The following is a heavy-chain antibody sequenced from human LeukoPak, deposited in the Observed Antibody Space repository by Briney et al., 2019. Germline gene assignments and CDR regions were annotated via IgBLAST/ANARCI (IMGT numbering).Heavy chain of an antibody. D-gene: IGHD3-9*01. J-gene: IGHJ5*02. Sequence: NPSQTLSLTCTVSGGSISSGSYYWSWIRQPAGKGLEWIGRIYTRGSTNYNPSLKSRVTISVDTSKNQFSLKLSSVTAADTAVYYCAQGNYDILTGYPPSWFDPWGQGTLVTVSS. V-gene: IGHV4-61*02. CDR2: IYTRGST. CDR1: GGSISSGSYY. CDR3: AQGNYDILTGYPPSWFDP.